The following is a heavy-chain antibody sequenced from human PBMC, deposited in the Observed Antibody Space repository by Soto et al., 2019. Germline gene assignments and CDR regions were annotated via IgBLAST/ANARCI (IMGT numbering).Heavy chain of an antibody. CDR2: ISWDGGST. J-gene: IGHJ6*02. D-gene: IGHD2-21*02. CDR3: AKDIGPGAVVTPNYYGMDV. V-gene: IGHV3-43*01. CDR1: GFTFDDYT. Sequence: GGSLRLSCAASGFTFDDYTMHWVRQAPGKGLEWVSLISWDGGSTYYADSVKGRFTISRDNSKNSLYLQMNSLKTEDTALYYCAKDIGPGAVVTPNYYGMDVWGQGTTVTVSS.